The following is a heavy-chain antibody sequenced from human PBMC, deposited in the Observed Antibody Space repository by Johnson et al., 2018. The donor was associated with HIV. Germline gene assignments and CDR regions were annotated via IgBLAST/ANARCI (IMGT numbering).Heavy chain of an antibody. J-gene: IGHJ3*02. V-gene: IGHV3-13*01. Sequence: VQLVESGGGLVQPGGSLRLSCAASGCTFSRSDMHWVRQGRGKGLEWFSGIASACDTSSPDSVKGRFTISRDNAKNALYLHMNSLRVEDPAVYYCARDSTPRGADYVDYGFDIWGQGTMVAVSS. CDR1: GCTFSRSD. D-gene: IGHD4-17*01. CDR2: IASACDT. CDR3: ARDSTPRGADYVDYGFDI.